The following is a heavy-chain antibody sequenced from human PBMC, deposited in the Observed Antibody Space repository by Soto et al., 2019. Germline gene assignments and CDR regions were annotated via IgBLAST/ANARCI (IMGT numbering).Heavy chain of an antibody. CDR3: ARALGTSYCSGRSYYYYYYGMDV. CDR2: IYSGGST. Sequence: PGGSLRLSCAASGFTVSSNYMTWVRQAPGKGLEWVSFIYSGGSTYYADSVKGRFTISRDNSKNTLYLQMNSLRVEDTAVYYCARALGTSYCSGRSYYYYYYGMDVWGQGTTVTVSS. D-gene: IGHD3-10*01. J-gene: IGHJ6*02. V-gene: IGHV3-66*01. CDR1: GFTVSSNY.